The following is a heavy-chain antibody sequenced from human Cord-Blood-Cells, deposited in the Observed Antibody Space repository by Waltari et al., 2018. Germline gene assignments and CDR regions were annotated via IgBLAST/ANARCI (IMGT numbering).Heavy chain of an antibody. CDR1: GFTFSSYS. CDR3: ARSGYFGDAFDI. D-gene: IGHD3-10*01. J-gene: IGHJ3*02. CDR2: ISSSSSYI. Sequence: EVQLVESGGGLVKPGGSLRLSCAASGFTFSSYSMTWVRQAPGKGREWVSSISSSSSYIYYAGSVKGRFTISRDNAKNSLYLQMNSLRAEDTAVYYCARSGYFGDAFDIWGQGTMVTVSS. V-gene: IGHV3-21*01.